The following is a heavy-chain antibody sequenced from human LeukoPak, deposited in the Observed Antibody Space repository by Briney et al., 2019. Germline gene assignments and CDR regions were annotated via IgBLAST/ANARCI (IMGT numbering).Heavy chain of an antibody. Sequence: SETLSLTCSVSGGSISSHYWSWIRQPPGKGLEWVGYFYYSGSTNYNPSLKSRVTISVDTSKNQFSLKLRSVTAADTAVYYCARASGGYGDPFDYWGQGTLVTVSS. CDR3: ARASGGYGDPFDY. CDR2: FYYSGST. V-gene: IGHV4-59*11. J-gene: IGHJ4*02. CDR1: GGSISSHY. D-gene: IGHD4-17*01.